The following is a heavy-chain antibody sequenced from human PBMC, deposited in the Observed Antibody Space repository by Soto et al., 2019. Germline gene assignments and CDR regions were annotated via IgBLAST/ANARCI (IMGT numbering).Heavy chain of an antibody. CDR3: ARSPSRGAGSDY. Sequence: QVQLQQWGAGLLKPSETLSLTCAVYGGSFSGYYWSWIRQPPGKGLEWIGEINHSGSTNYNPSLKSRVTISVDKSKNQFSLKLSSVTAADTAVYYCARSPSRGAGSDYWGQGTLVTVSS. CDR2: INHSGST. J-gene: IGHJ4*02. D-gene: IGHD3-16*01. V-gene: IGHV4-34*01. CDR1: GGSFSGYY.